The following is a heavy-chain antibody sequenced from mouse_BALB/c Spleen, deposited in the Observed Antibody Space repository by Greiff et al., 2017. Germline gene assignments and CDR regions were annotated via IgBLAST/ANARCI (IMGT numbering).Heavy chain of an antibody. J-gene: IGHJ3*01. CDR3: DPGSFAY. V-gene: IGHV14-3*02. CDR2: IDPANGNT. CDR1: GFNIKDTY. Sequence: VQLQQSGAELVKPGASVKLSCTASGFNIKDTYMHWVKQRPEQGLEWIGRIDPANGNTKYDPKFQGKATITADTSSNTAYLQLSSLTSEDTAVCYCDPGSFAYWGQGTLVTVSA.